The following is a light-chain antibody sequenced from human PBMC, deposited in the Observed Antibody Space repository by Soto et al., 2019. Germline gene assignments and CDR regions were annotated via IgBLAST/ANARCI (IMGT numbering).Light chain of an antibody. CDR2: DAL. CDR1: QGISSF. J-gene: IGKJ5*01. V-gene: IGKV1-9*01. CDR3: QQLDSYPIT. Sequence: DIQLTQSPSFLSASVGDRVTITCRASQGISSFLAWYQEKPGEPPKLLIYDALTLQSGVPSRFSGSGSWTEFILTISSLQPEDFATYYCQQLDSYPITFGQGTRLEIK.